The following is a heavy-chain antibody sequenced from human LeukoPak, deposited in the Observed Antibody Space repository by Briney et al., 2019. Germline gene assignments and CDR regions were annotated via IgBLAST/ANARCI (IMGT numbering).Heavy chain of an antibody. CDR2: INWNGGST. CDR1: GFTFDDYG. V-gene: IGHV3-20*04. D-gene: IGHD3-22*01. CDR3: ARGYYDSSGYYYLPPDY. Sequence: PGGSLRLSXAASGFTFDDYGMSWARQAPGKGLEWVSGINWNGGSTGYADSVKGRFTISRDNAKNSLYLQMNSLRAEDTALYYCARGYYDSSGYYYLPPDYWGQGTLVTVSS. J-gene: IGHJ4*02.